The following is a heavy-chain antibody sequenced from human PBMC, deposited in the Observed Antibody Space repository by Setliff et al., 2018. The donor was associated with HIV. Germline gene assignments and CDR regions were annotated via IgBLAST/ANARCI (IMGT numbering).Heavy chain of an antibody. V-gene: IGHV1-69*16. CDR1: GGTFNTYT. CDR3: ARAPRLTMIRGVFDY. J-gene: IGHJ4*02. D-gene: IGHD3-10*01. CDR2: IIPFTGTT. Sequence: SVKVSCKASGGTFNTYTITWVRQAPGQGLEWMGGIIPFTGTTNYAQKFQGRVTITTDESRSIVCMEVSSLRSEDTAVYYCARAPRLTMIRGVFDYWGQGTLVTVSS.